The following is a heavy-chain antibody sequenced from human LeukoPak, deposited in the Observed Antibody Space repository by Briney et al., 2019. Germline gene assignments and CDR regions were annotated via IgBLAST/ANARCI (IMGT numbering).Heavy chain of an antibody. CDR3: AKDQDLYCSGGSCYSTLDY. CDR2: IRYDGRSK. D-gene: IGHD2-15*01. J-gene: IGHJ4*02. Sequence: GGSLRLSCAASRFTFSSYGMHWVRKAPGKGLEWVSFIRYDGRSKYYADSVKGRFTISRDNSKNTLYLQMNSLRVEDTAVYYCAKDQDLYCSGGSCYSTLDYWGQGTLVTVSS. V-gene: IGHV3-30*02. CDR1: RFTFSSYG.